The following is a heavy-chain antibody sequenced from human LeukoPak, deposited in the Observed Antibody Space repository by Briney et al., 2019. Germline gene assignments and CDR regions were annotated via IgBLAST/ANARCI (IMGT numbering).Heavy chain of an antibody. D-gene: IGHD4-17*01. V-gene: IGHV4-34*01. CDR1: GGSFSGYY. CDR2: INHSGST. CDR3: ARGGVGLRFPFFDY. Sequence: SGTLSLTCAVYGGSFSGYYWSWIRQPPGKGLEWIGEINHSGSTNYNPSLKSRVTISVDTSKNQFSLKLSSVTAADTAVYYCARGGVGLRFPFFDYWGQGTLVTVSS. J-gene: IGHJ4*02.